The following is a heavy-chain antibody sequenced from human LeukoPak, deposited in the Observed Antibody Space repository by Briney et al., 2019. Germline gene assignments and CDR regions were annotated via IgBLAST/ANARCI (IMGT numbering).Heavy chain of an antibody. D-gene: IGHD4-11*01. CDR3: VRVDYSNAFDI. V-gene: IGHV3-9*01. CDR2: ISWNSNTI. Sequence: GGSLRLSCAASGFTFDDYAMHWVRQAPGKGLEWVSGISWNSNTIDYADSVKGRFTISRDNAKNSLYLQMNSLRAEDTAMFYCVRVDYSNAFDIWGQGAMLTVSS. J-gene: IGHJ3*02. CDR1: GFTFDDYA.